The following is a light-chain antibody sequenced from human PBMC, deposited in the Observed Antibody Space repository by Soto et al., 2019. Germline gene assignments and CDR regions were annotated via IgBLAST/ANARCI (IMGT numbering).Light chain of an antibody. Sequence: EIVLTQSPATLSLSPGERATLSCRASQSVSSYLAWYQQKPGQAPRLLIYDASSRATGIPARFSGSGSGTDLTLTISGLEPEDFAVDYCQQRSNWLFGGGTKVEIK. CDR3: QQRSNWL. CDR1: QSVSSY. CDR2: DAS. J-gene: IGKJ4*01. V-gene: IGKV3-11*01.